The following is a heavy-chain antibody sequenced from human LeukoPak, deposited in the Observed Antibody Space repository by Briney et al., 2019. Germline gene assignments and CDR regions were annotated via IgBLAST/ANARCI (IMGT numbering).Heavy chain of an antibody. Sequence: PSETLSLTCTVSGSSISSYYWSWIRQPPGKGLEWIGYIYYSGSTNYNPSLKSRVTISVDTSKNQFSLKLSSVTAADTAVYYCARSKDILTGYCFDHWGQGTLVTVSS. CDR1: GSSISSYY. V-gene: IGHV4-59*01. D-gene: IGHD3-9*01. J-gene: IGHJ4*02. CDR3: ARSKDILTGYCFDH. CDR2: IYYSGST.